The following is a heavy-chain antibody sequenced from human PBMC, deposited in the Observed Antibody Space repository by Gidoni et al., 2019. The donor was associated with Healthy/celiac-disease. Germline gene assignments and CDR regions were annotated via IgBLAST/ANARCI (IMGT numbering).Heavy chain of an antibody. CDR3: AKAAAGTAQALDY. CDR1: GLTFGSYA. Sequence: EVQLLESGGGLVQPGGSLRLSCAASGLTFGSYAMRWVRQAPGKGLEWVSAISGSGGSTYYADSVKGRFTISRDNSKNTLYLQMNSLGAEDTAVYYCAKAAAGTAQALDYWGQGTLVTVSS. CDR2: ISGSGGST. J-gene: IGHJ4*02. V-gene: IGHV3-23*01. D-gene: IGHD6-13*01.